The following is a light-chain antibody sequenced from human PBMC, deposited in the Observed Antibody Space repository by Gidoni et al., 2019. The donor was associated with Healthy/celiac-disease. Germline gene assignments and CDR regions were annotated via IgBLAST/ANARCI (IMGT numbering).Light chain of an antibody. V-gene: IGKV3D-11*02. CDR1: QSVSSY. CDR2: DAS. CDR3: QQRSNWHPYT. Sequence: EIVLTQPLAILSSSPGERATLSCRASQSVSSYLAWYHQNPGQAPRLLIYDASNRATGIPARFSGSGSGTDFTLPISSLEPEDFAVYYCQQRSNWHPYTFGQXTKLEIK. J-gene: IGKJ2*01.